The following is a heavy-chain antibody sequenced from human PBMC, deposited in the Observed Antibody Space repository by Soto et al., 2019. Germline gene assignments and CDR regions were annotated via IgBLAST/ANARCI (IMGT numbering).Heavy chain of an antibody. CDR1: GFIVSDKY. V-gene: IGHV3-66*01. CDR2: VYRDGSA. CDR3: AKEEGFCSGGTCFYYGRDV. D-gene: IGHD2-15*01. J-gene: IGHJ6*02. Sequence: EVQLVESGGGLVQPGGSLRLSCAASGFIVSDKYMYWVRQAPGKGLEWVSVVYRDGSAYYADSLKGKFTISRDSSRNTVYLQMNSLRADDKAVYYCAKEEGFCSGGTCFYYGRDVWGQGTTVTVSS.